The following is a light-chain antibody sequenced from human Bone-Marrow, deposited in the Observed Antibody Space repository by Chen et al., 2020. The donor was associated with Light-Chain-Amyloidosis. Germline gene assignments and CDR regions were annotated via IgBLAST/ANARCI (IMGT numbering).Light chain of an antibody. CDR1: QAVSGF. CDR3: QQYDTSPFT. Sequence: VLALSPGTLSLSPGDRATLSCSASQAVSGFLPWYQQIPGQAPRLRIYDASRRATGIPDRFRGSGYGTDFILSVTRLEPEDFAVYYCQQYDTSPFTFGQGTRLEI. CDR2: DAS. V-gene: IGKV3-20*01. J-gene: IGKJ2*01.